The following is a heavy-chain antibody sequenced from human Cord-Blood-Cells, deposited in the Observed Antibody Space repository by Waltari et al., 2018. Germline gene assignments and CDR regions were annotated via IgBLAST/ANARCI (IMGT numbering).Heavy chain of an antibody. CDR3: ARDQRVVITKYYFDY. D-gene: IGHD3-22*01. CDR1: GFTSSSYW. J-gene: IGHJ4*02. Sequence: EVQLVESGGGLVQPGGSLRLSCAASGFTSSSYWMSWVRPAPGKGLEWVANIKQDGSEKYYVDSVKGRFTISRDNAKNSLYLQMNSLRAEDTAVYYCARDQRVVITKYYFDYWGQGTLVTVSS. CDR2: IKQDGSEK. V-gene: IGHV3-7*01.